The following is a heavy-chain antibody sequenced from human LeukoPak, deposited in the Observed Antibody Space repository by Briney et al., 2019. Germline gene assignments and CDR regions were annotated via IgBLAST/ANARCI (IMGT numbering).Heavy chain of an antibody. J-gene: IGHJ4*02. V-gene: IGHV3-21*01. D-gene: IGHD5-24*01. CDR1: GFIFRDYV. CDR2: ISSSSSYI. CDR3: ASLRVEMATIHSSDY. Sequence: GGSLRLSCTASGFIFRDYVMNWVRQAPGKGLEWVSSISSSSSYIYYADSVKGRFTISRDNAKNSLYLQMNSLRAEDTAVYYCASLRVEMATIHSSDYWGQGTLVTVSS.